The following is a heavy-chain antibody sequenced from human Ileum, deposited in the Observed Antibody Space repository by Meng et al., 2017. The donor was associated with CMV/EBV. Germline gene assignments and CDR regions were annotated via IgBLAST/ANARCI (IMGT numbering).Heavy chain of an antibody. CDR2: LTRDGRT. Sequence: GGSLRLSCAASGFTFSNSWMHWVRQVPGKGLVWVSRLTRDGRTDYADSVKGRFTISRDDATSTLYLQMNSLRAEDTGVYYCARDGDYKFDYWGQGTLVTVSS. J-gene: IGHJ4*02. V-gene: IGHV3-74*01. CDR3: ARDGDYKFDY. D-gene: IGHD4-11*01. CDR1: GFTFSNSW.